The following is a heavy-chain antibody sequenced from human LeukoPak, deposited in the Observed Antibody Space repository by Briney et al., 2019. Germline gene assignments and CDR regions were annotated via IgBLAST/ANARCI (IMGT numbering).Heavy chain of an antibody. CDR2: IDYSGNT. CDR3: ARERCSSTTCYMEY. J-gene: IGHJ4*02. D-gene: IGHD2-2*02. V-gene: IGHV4-31*03. CDR1: GGSISSGAYY. Sequence: SQTLSLTCTVSGGSISSGAYYWSWVLQHPGKGLEWIGNIDYSGNTYYNASLKSRLTMSVDTSKNQFSLKLSSVTAADTAVYYCARERCSSTTCYMEYWGQGTLVTVSS.